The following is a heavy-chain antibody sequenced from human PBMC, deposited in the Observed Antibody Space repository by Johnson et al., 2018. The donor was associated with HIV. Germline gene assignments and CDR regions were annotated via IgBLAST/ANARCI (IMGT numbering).Heavy chain of an antibody. CDR2: ISFDGSIK. D-gene: IGHD3-22*01. CDR1: GFTFSSYA. V-gene: IGHV3-30-3*01. Sequence: QVQLVESGGGVVQPGRSLRLSCAASGFTFSSYAMHWVRQAPGKGLEWVAVISFDGSIKDYADSVKGRFTISRDNSKNTLYLQMNSLRAEDTAVYYCAGRAYYDTSGYKDGFDIWGQGTMVTVSS. J-gene: IGHJ3*02. CDR3: AGRAYYDTSGYKDGFDI.